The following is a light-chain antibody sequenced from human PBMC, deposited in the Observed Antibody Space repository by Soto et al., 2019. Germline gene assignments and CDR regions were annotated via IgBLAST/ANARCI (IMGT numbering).Light chain of an antibody. J-gene: IGKJ4*01. CDR3: QQANSFPLT. CDR2: TGS. Sequence: DIQMTQSPSSVSASVGDRVSITCRASQGFSNWLAWYQQKPGRAPTLLIYTGSSLQSGVPSRFSGTGSGTDFTLTISSLQPEDVATYDCQQANSFPLTFGGGTKVEIK. V-gene: IGKV1-12*01. CDR1: QGFSNW.